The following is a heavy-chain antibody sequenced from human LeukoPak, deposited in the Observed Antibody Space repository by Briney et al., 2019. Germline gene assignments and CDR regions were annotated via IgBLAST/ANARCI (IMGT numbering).Heavy chain of an antibody. CDR1: GGTFSSYA. Sequence: SVKVSCKASGGTFSSYAISWVRQAPGQGLEWMGRIIPILGIANYAQKFQGRVTITADKSTSTAYMELSSLRSEDTAVYYCAKTTVTTSGRFDPWGQGTLVAVSS. V-gene: IGHV1-69*04. CDR3: AKTTVTTSGRFDP. J-gene: IGHJ5*02. D-gene: IGHD4-17*01. CDR2: IIPILGIA.